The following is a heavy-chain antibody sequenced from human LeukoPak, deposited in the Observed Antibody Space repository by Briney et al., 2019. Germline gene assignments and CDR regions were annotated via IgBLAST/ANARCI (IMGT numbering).Heavy chain of an antibody. CDR1: GFTFSSNW. J-gene: IGHJ4*02. V-gene: IGHV3-74*01. Sequence: GGSLRLSCAASGFTFSSNWMHWVRQAPGKGLVWVSHINRDGSTTYYAESVKGRFTITRDNAKNTLYLQMNSQRAEDTAVYYCAMDAAVKDSWGQGTLVTVSS. CDR2: INRDGSTT. CDR3: AMDAAVKDS. D-gene: IGHD4-17*01.